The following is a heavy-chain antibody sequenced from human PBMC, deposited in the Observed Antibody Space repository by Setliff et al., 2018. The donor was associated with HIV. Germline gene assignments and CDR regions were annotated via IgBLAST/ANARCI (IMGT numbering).Heavy chain of an antibody. V-gene: IGHV1-18*04. Sequence: ASVKVSCKASGYTFTTYGVNWVRQAPGQGLEWMGCINSYNGNTKFAQKFQGRVTMTTDTSTTTAFMELRSLKADDTGSYYCSRSGVPPYYYYGMDVWGQGTTVTV. J-gene: IGHJ6*02. CDR3: SRSGVPPYYYYGMDV. CDR1: GYTFTTYG. D-gene: IGHD3-10*01. CDR2: INSYNGNT.